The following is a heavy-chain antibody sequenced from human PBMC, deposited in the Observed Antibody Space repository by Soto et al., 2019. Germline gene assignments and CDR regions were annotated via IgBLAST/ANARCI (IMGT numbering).Heavy chain of an antibody. CDR2: ISAYNGNT. CDR1: GYIYTSYG. CDR3: ARVDLSSGWYCAY. V-gene: IGHV1-18*01. Sequence: GASVKISCNASGYIYTSYGISWVLQAPGQGLEWMGWISAYNGNTNYAQKLQGRVTMTTDTSTSTAYMELRSLRSDDTAVYYCARVDLSSGWYCAYWGQGTLVTVSS. D-gene: IGHD6-19*01. J-gene: IGHJ4*02.